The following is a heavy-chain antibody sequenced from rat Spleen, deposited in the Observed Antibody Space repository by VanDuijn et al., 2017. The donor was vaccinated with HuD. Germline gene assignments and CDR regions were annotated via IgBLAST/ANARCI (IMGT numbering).Heavy chain of an antibody. V-gene: IGHV2-6*01. J-gene: IGHJ2*01. D-gene: IGHD1-10*01. CDR3: ARRAITTLFDY. CDR2: ISSGGST. Sequence: QVQLKESGPGLVQPSQTLSLTCTVSGFSLTSYTVSWVRQPPGKGLEWIAAISSGGSTYYNSALKSRLSISRDTSKSQVFLKMNSLQTEDTAMYFCARRAITTLFDYWGQGVMVTVSS. CDR1: GFSLTSYT.